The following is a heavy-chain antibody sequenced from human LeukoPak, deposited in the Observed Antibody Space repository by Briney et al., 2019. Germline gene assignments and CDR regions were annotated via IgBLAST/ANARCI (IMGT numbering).Heavy chain of an antibody. CDR1: GFTFSSYG. J-gene: IGHJ4*02. V-gene: IGHV3-30*02. CDR3: AKGFGIAAADHDY. D-gene: IGHD6-13*01. Sequence: PGGSLRLSCAASGFTFSSYGMHWVRQAPGKGLEWVAFIRYDGSNKYYADSVKGRFTISRDNSKNTLYLQMNSLRAEDTAVYYCAKGFGIAAADHDYWAREPWSPSPQ. CDR2: IRYDGSNK.